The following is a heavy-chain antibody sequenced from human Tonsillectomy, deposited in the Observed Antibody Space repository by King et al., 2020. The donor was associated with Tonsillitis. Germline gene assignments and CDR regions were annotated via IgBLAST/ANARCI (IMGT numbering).Heavy chain of an antibody. V-gene: IGHV3-9*01. D-gene: IGHD3-3*01. CDR1: GFTFDDYA. Sequence: VQLVESGGGLVQPGRSLRLSCAASGFTFDDYAMHWVRQAPGKGLEWVSGISWNSGSIGYADSVKGRFTISRDKAKNSLYLQMNSLRAEDTALYYCAKGRTIFGVVTLPPSDAFDIWGQGKMVTVSS. J-gene: IGHJ3*02. CDR2: ISWNSGSI. CDR3: AKGRTIFGVVTLPPSDAFDI.